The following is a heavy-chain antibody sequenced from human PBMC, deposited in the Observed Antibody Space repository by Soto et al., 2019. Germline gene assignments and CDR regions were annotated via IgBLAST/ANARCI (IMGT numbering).Heavy chain of an antibody. Sequence: EVLLVDSGGRLVQPGGSLKLSCAASGFVFKDSSIHWVRQASGKGLEWVGRIRDRAFSYATAYAASVKGRFTISRDDSTNTAYLQMNSLKTEDTAIYYCTRLISAAQDYWGQGTLVTVSS. V-gene: IGHV3-73*01. CDR1: GFVFKDSS. CDR3: TRLISAAQDY. D-gene: IGHD3-10*01. J-gene: IGHJ4*02. CDR2: IRDRAFSYAT.